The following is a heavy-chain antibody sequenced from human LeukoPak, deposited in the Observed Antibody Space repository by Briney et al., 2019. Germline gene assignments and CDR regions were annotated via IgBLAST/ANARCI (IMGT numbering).Heavy chain of an antibody. CDR3: ARPSMSIYVAPDSDI. D-gene: IGHD3-16*01. CDR1: ASTFSSYS. Sequence: KPGGSLRLSCAASASTFSSYSMNWVRQAPGKGLEWVSSISRRSIYIYYVDSLKGRFTISRDNAKNSLYLYMNSLRADDTAVYYCARPSMSIYVAPDSDIWGQGTMVIVSS. J-gene: IGHJ3*02. CDR2: ISRRSIYI. V-gene: IGHV3-21*01.